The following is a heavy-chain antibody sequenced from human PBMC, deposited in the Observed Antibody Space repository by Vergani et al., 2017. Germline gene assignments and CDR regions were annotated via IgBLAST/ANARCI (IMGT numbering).Heavy chain of an antibody. V-gene: IGHV3-74*03. Sequence: DVHLAESGGGFFQPGGSLRLSCSASGFSFNSYWMHWVRQVPGKGLLWVSRIKSDGSITAYADSVKGRFTISRDNAQNTLYLQMNSLRVEDTGVYYCARARCIETCYMSNWLDSWGQGTLATVSS. CDR3: ARARCIETCYMSNWLDS. CDR2: IKSDGSIT. CDR1: GFSFNSYW. D-gene: IGHD3-9*01. J-gene: IGHJ5*01.